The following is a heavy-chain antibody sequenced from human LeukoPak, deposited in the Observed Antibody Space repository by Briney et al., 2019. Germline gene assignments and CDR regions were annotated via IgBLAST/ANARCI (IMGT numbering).Heavy chain of an antibody. D-gene: IGHD3-10*01. Sequence: PGGSLRLSCAASGSTFSSYSMNWVRQAPGKGLEWVSYISSSSSTIYYADSVKGRFTISRDNAKNSLYLQMNSLRAEDTAVYYCARDGEYYGSGSNYMDVWGKGTTVTISS. CDR3: ARDGEYYGSGSNYMDV. J-gene: IGHJ6*03. CDR1: GSTFSSYS. CDR2: ISSSSSTI. V-gene: IGHV3-48*01.